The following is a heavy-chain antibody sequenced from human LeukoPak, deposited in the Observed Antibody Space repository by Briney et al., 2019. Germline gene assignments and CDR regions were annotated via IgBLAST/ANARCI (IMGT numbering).Heavy chain of an antibody. V-gene: IGHV3-33*01. Sequence: PGGSLRLSCAASGFTFSGFGVHWVRQAPGKGLEWVAVIWYDGSNKYYADSVKGRFTISRDNPKNTLYVQMNSLRAEDTAVYYCARGRGADYGGNSGYFDYWGQGTLVTVSS. CDR2: IWYDGSNK. CDR1: GFTFSGFG. D-gene: IGHD4-23*01. J-gene: IGHJ4*02. CDR3: ARGRGADYGGNSGYFDY.